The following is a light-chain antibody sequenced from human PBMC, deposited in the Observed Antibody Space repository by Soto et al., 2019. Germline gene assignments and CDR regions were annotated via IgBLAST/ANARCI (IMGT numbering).Light chain of an antibody. CDR1: QSISHF. CDR2: TAS. J-gene: IGKJ2*01. CDR3: QQSYTPPHT. V-gene: IGKV1-39*01. Sequence: DIQMTQSPPSLSASVGDKVTITCRPSQSISHFLNWYQQKPGKDPKLLIYTASSLQSGVPSRFSGSGSGTHFTLTVSSLQPEDSATYFCQQSYTPPHTFGQGTKLEIK.